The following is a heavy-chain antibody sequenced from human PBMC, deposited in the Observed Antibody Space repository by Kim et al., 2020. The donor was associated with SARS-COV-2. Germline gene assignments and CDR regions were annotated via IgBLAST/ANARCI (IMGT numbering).Heavy chain of an antibody. CDR1: GFTFSSYS. J-gene: IGHJ6*02. Sequence: GGSLRLSCAASGFTFSSYSMNWVRQAPGKGLEWVSSISSSSRYIYYADSVKGRFTISRDDAKNSLYLQMNSLRAEDTAVYYCARDLGYCTNGVCYAVYYGMDVWGQGTTVTVSS. CDR3: ARDLGYCTNGVCYAVYYGMDV. V-gene: IGHV3-21*01. CDR2: ISSSSRYI. D-gene: IGHD2-8*01.